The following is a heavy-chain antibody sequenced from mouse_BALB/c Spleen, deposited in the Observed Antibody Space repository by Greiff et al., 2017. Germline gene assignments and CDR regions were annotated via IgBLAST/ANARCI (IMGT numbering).Heavy chain of an antibody. CDR1: GDHIHSGS. D-gene: IGHD1-1*01. V-gene: IGHV3-8*02. J-gene: IGHJ3*01. Sequence: VQLKESGPSLVKPSQTLSLTCSVTGDHIHSGSWNWVRKFPGNKLEYMGYISYSGSTYDNPSLKSRISITRDTSKTQYYLQLNSVTTEDTATYYCARLGYGSSWFAYWGQGTLVTVSA. CDR2: ISYSGST. CDR3: ARLGYGSSWFAY.